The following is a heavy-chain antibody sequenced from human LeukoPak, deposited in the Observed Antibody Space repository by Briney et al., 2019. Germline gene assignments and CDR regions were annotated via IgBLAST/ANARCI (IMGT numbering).Heavy chain of an antibody. J-gene: IGHJ5*02. CDR1: GGSISSGSYY. CDR2: IYTSGST. Sequence: SETLSLTCTVSGGSISSGSYYWSWIRQPAGKGLEWIGRIYTSGSTNYNPSLKSRVTISVDKSKNQFSPKLSSVTAADTAVYYCARDRGCSSTSCYAGIGWFDPWGQGTLVTVSS. V-gene: IGHV4-61*02. CDR3: ARDRGCSSTSCYAGIGWFDP. D-gene: IGHD2-2*01.